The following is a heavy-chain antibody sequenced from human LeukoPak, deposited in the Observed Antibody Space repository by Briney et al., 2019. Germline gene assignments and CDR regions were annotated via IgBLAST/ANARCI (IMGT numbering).Heavy chain of an antibody. D-gene: IGHD2-2*01. CDR3: ARDSMAPAGYYYYMDV. V-gene: IGHV4-59*12. J-gene: IGHJ6*03. CDR1: GGSISSYY. CDR2: IYYSGST. Sequence: SETLSLTCTVSGGSISSYYWSWIRQPPGKGLEWIGYIYYSGSTNYNPSLKSRVSISVDRSNNQFSLKLNSVTAADTAVYYCARDSMAPAGYYYYMDVWGKGTTVTVSS.